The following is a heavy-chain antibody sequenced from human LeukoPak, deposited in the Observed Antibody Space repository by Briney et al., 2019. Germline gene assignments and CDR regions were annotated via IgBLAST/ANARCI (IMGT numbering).Heavy chain of an antibody. J-gene: IGHJ4*01. CDR2: ISSSSSTI. D-gene: IGHD3-10*01. CDR1: GFTFSNYS. Sequence: GGSLRLSCAASGFTFSNYSMNWVRQAPGKGLEWVSYISSSSSTIDYADSVKGRFTITRDNAKNSLYLKMNSLRAEDTAVYYCARGFLSLRIGDRAFDYCGHGTLVTVSS. CDR3: ARGFLSLRIGDRAFDY. V-gene: IGHV3-48*04.